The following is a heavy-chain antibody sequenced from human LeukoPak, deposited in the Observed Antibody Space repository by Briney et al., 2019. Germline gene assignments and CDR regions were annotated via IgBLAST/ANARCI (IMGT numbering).Heavy chain of an antibody. CDR3: ARGQSGYDFWSGYYTVQRDP. J-gene: IGHJ5*02. Sequence: ASVKVSCKASGYTFTSYGISWVRQAPGQGLEWMGWISAFNGKTNYAQKLQGRVTMTTDTSTSTAYMELRSLRSDDTAVYYCARGQSGYDFWSGYYTVQRDPWGQETLVTVSS. D-gene: IGHD3-3*01. CDR2: ISAFNGKT. V-gene: IGHV1-18*01. CDR1: GYTFTSYG.